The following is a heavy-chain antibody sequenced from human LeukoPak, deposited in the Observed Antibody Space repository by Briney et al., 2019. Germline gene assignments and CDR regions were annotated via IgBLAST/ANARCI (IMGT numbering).Heavy chain of an antibody. V-gene: IGHV4-4*02. D-gene: IGHD7-27*01. CDR2: IYHSEST. CDR1: GGSISSSNW. J-gene: IGHJ3*02. Sequence: SETLSLTCAVSGGSISSSNWWSWVRQPPGKGLEWIGSIYHSESTYYNPSLKSRVTISLDTSKNQFSLRLSSLTAADTAVYYCARDRLSLGAFDIWGQGTMVTVSS. CDR3: ARDRLSLGAFDI.